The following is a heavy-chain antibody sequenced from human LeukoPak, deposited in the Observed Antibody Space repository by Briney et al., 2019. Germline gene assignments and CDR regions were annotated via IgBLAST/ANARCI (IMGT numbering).Heavy chain of an antibody. CDR3: ASLGMGDYVAARNVGESHTIDY. Sequence: PSETLSLTCAVYGGSFSGYYWSWIRQPPGKGLEWIGEINHGGSTNYNPSLKSRVTISVDTSKNQFSLKLSSVTAADTAVYYCASLGMGDYVAARNVGESHTIDYWGQGTLVTVSS. CDR2: INHGGST. V-gene: IGHV4-34*01. D-gene: IGHD4-17*01. J-gene: IGHJ4*02. CDR1: GGSFSGYY.